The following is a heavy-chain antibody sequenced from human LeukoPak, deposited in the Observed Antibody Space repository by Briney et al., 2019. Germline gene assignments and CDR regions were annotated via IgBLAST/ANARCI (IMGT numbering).Heavy chain of an antibody. CDR1: GFTFSNYA. Sequence: GGSLRLSCAASGFTFSNYAMTWVGQAPGKGLEWVSAIIGSGDDSKYANSVKGRFTISRDNSKNTLYLRMNSLRAEDTAIYYCAKDWRADYWGQETLVTVSS. CDR2: IIGSGDDS. CDR3: AKDWRADY. V-gene: IGHV3-23*01. J-gene: IGHJ4*02.